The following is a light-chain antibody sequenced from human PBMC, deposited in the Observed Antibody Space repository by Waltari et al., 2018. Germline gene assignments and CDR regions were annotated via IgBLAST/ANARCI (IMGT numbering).Light chain of an antibody. CDR1: SRTVGGYNY. J-gene: IGLJ3*02. CDR3: SSYAGSDIWV. Sequence: QSALTQPPSASGSPGQSVAIPCTGTSRTVGGYNYVSWYQQHPGKAPKLMIYEVNKRPSGVPDRFSGSKSGNTASLTVSGLQAEDEADYYCSSYAGSDIWVFGGGTRLTVL. V-gene: IGLV2-8*01. CDR2: EVN.